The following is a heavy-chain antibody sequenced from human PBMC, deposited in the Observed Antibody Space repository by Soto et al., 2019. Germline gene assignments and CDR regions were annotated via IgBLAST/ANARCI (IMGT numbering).Heavy chain of an antibody. CDR2: ISYDGSNK. CDR1: GFTFSSYG. Sequence: GGSLRLSCAASGFTFSSYGMHWVRQAPGKGLEWVAVISYDGSNKYYADSVKGRFTISRDNSKNTLYLQMNSLRAEDTAVYYCAKVDGYDSSGPLPWGQGTLVTVS. CDR3: AKVDGYDSSGPLP. J-gene: IGHJ4*02. D-gene: IGHD3-22*01. V-gene: IGHV3-30*18.